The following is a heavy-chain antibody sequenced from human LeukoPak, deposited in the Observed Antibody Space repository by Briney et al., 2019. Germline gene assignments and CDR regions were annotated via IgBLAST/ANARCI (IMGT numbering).Heavy chain of an antibody. CDR1: GYTFTGYY. J-gene: IGHJ4*02. CDR3: ARDGKGPADY. CDR2: ISVYNGNT. V-gene: IGHV1-18*04. Sequence: ASVKVSCKASGYTFTGYYMHWVRQAPGQGLEWMGWISVYNGNTNYAQKFQGRVTITTDTSTSTVYMELRSLRSDDTAVYYCARDGKGPADYWGQGTLVTVSS.